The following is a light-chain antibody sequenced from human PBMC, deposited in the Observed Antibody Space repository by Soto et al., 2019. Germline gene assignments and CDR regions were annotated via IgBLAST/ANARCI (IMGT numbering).Light chain of an antibody. V-gene: IGKV1-39*01. CDR2: GAS. J-gene: IGKJ5*01. CDR1: QSISSY. Sequence: DIQMTQSPSSLSASVGDRVTITCRASQSISSYLNWYQQRPGKAPKVLIYGASTLQSGVPSRFSGSGSGTEFTLTISSLQPDDFATYYCQQYNTYSTFGQGTRLEIK. CDR3: QQYNTYST.